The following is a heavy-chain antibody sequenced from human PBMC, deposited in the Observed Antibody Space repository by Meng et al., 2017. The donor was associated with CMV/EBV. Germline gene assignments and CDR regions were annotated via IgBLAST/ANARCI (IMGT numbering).Heavy chain of an antibody. CDR1: GCRFRSRSYC. CDR3: ARDRDIVVVPGDLWFDH. Sequence: PLQGSSPGLLRPWEALGLSCLGSGCRFRSRSYCRGWSRQPPAEGQGWIGNSYYSGSGYYNPTLTRRVTISVDAAKNQFPLKLSSVTAADTAVYYCARDRDIVVVPGDLWFDHWGQGTLVTVSS. J-gene: IGHJ5*02. D-gene: IGHD2-2*01. V-gene: IGHV4-39*06. CDR2: SYYSGSG.